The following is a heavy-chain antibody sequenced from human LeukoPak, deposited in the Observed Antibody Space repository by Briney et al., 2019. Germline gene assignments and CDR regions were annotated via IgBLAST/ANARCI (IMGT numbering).Heavy chain of an antibody. D-gene: IGHD3-10*01. CDR3: AKTWFGELLPTNWFDP. V-gene: IGHV3-9*01. J-gene: IGHJ5*02. CDR1: GFTFDDYA. Sequence: GGSLRLSCAASGFTFDDYAMHWVRQAPGKGLEWVSGISWNSGSIGYADSVKGRFTISRDNAKNSLYLQMNSLRAEDTALYYCAKTWFGELLPTNWFDPWGQGTLVTVSS. CDR2: ISWNSGSI.